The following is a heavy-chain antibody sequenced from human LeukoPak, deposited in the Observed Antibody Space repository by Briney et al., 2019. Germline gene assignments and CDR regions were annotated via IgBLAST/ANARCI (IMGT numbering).Heavy chain of an antibody. Sequence: PSETLSLTCTVSGGSISSYYWSWIRQPPGKGLEWIGYIYYSGSTNYNPSLKSRVTISVDTSKNQFSLKLSSVTAADTAVYYCARHLYGDYPSHFDHWGQGTLVTVSS. V-gene: IGHV4-59*08. CDR2: IYYSGST. D-gene: IGHD4-17*01. J-gene: IGHJ4*02. CDR3: ARHLYGDYPSHFDH. CDR1: GGSISSYY.